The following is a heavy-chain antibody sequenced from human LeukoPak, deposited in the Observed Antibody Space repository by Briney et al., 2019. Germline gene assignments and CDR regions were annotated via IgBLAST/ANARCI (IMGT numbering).Heavy chain of an antibody. Sequence: GASLKVSCKASGYTFTGFYMHWVRQAPGQGLEWMGWINPNSGDTNYAQKFQGRVTMTRDTSISTAYMELSGLTSDDTAVYYCASGYCSGGSCYHNWFDPWGQGTLVTVSS. D-gene: IGHD2-15*01. J-gene: IGHJ5*02. CDR2: INPNSGDT. CDR3: ASGYCSGGSCYHNWFDP. CDR1: GYTFTGFY. V-gene: IGHV1-2*02.